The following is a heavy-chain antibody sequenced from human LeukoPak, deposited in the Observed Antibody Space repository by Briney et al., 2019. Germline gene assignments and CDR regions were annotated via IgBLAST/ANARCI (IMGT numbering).Heavy chain of an antibody. CDR2: IWYDGSNK. Sequence: GSLRLSCAASGFTFSSYGMHWVRQAPGKGLEWVAVIWYDGSNKYYADSVKGRFTISRDNSKNTLYLQMNSLRAEDTAVYYCARGGRGVDFDYWGQGTLVTASS. D-gene: IGHD3-10*01. V-gene: IGHV3-33*01. CDR1: GFTFSSYG. CDR3: ARGGRGVDFDY. J-gene: IGHJ4*02.